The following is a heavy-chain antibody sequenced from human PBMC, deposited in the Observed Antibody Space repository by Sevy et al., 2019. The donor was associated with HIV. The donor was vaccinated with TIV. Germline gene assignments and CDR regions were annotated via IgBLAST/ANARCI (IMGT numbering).Heavy chain of an antibody. CDR1: GFTFSDHY. D-gene: IGHD3-22*01. V-gene: IGHV3-72*01. J-gene: IGHJ4*02. Sequence: AGSLRLSCAASGFTFSDHYMDWVRQAPGKELEWVGRTRNKANSYTTEYAASVKGRFTISRDDSKNSLYLQMNSLKTEGTAVYYCAREAYYYDSSDYQLDYWGQGTLVTVSS. CDR2: TRNKANSYTT. CDR3: AREAYYYDSSDYQLDY.